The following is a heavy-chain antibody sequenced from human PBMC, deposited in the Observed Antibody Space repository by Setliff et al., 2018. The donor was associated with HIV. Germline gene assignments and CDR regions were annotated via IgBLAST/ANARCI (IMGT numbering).Heavy chain of an antibody. Sequence: PSETLSLTCAVYGGSFTSYYWSWIRQPPGKGLEWIGEISHSGSTNYNPSLESRVTMSVDTSKNQVSLNLSSVTAADTAVYYCARVGNGYNFERLDYYYMDVWGRGTTVTVSS. V-gene: IGHV4-34*01. CDR2: ISHSGST. J-gene: IGHJ6*03. CDR1: GGSFTSYY. D-gene: IGHD3-22*01. CDR3: ARVGNGYNFERLDYYYMDV.